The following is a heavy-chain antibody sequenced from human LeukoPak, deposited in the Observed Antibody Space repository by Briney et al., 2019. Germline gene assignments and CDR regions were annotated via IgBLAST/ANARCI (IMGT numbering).Heavy chain of an antibody. J-gene: IGHJ4*02. D-gene: IGHD3-10*01. CDR3: ATLDYYTSGKSFDY. CDR1: GGSFTGHY. V-gene: IGHV4-34*01. CDR2: INHSGGT. Sequence: SETLSLTCALYGGSFTGHYWAWIRQTPGKGLEWIGEINHSGGTNYNPSLKSRVTISVDTSQNQFSLKLNSVTAADTAVYYCATLDYYTSGKSFDYWGQGTLVTVSS.